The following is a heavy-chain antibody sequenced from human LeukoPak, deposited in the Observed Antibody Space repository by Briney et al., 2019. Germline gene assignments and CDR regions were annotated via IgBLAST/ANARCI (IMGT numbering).Heavy chain of an antibody. V-gene: IGHV4-34*01. CDR1: GFTFSSYA. CDR3: ARGLYDYVWGSYRYYFDY. D-gene: IGHD3-16*02. CDR2: INHSGST. Sequence: GSLRLSCAASGFTFSSYAMSWIRQPPGKGLEWIGEINHSGSTNYNPSLKSRVTISVDTSKNQFSLKLSSVTAADTAVYYCARGLYDYVWGSYRYYFDYWGQGTLVTVSS. J-gene: IGHJ4*02.